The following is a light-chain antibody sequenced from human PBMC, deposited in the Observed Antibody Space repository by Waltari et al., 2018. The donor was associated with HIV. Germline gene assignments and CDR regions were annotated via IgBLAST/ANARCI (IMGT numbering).Light chain of an antibody. V-gene: IGLV2-14*01. CDR2: DVS. J-gene: IGLJ2*01. CDR3: SSYTSSSIPVV. CDR1: SSDVGGYNY. Sequence: QSALTQPASVSGSPGQSITISCTGTSSDVGGYNYVSWYQQDPGNAHKLMLYDVSNRPSGFSNRFPGSKSGNTASLTSSGLQAEDESEYYCSSYTSSSIPVVFGGGTKLTVL.